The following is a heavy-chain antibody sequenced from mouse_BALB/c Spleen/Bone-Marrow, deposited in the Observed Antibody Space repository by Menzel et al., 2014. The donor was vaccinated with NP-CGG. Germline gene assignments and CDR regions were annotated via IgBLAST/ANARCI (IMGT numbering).Heavy chain of an antibody. D-gene: IGHD2-5*01. J-gene: IGHJ2*01. CDR2: ISNGGNYT. CDR3: SRNSNYSFDF. V-gene: IGHV5-9-4*01. Sequence: EVQGAESGGALVKPGGSLKLSCAASGFTFSDYAMSWVRRSPEKRLEWVAEISNGGNYTYYPDTVTGRFTISRDNAKNTLYLEMSSLRSEDTAMYYCSRNSNYSFDFWGQGTTLTVSS. CDR1: GFTFSDYA.